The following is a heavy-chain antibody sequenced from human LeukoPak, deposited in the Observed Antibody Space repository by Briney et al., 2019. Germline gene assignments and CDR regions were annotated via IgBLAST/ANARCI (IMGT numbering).Heavy chain of an antibody. CDR3: ARDSNEYSSSPFDY. CDR1: GFTFSSYS. J-gene: IGHJ4*02. Sequence: GGSLRLSCAASGFTFSSYSMNWVRQAPGKGLEWVSSISSSSSYIYYADSVKGRFTISRDNAKNSLYLQMNSLRAEDTAVYYCARDSNEYSSSPFDYWGQGTLVTVSS. V-gene: IGHV3-21*01. CDR2: ISSSSSYI. D-gene: IGHD6-6*01.